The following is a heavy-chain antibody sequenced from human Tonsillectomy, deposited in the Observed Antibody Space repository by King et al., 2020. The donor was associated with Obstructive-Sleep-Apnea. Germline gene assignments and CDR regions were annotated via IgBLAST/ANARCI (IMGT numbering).Heavy chain of an antibody. CDR1: GDSFTKYW. CDR3: ASPLLHY. J-gene: IGHJ4*02. V-gene: IGHV5-51*01. Sequence: VQRVESGADVKKTGESLQISCKGSGDSFTKYWIGWVRQMPGEGLELMGIMFPGDSDTRNSPCFQGRLTISADKSISTAYLHWSSLKASDTAMYYCASPLLHYWGQGTLVTVSS. CDR2: MFPGDSDT.